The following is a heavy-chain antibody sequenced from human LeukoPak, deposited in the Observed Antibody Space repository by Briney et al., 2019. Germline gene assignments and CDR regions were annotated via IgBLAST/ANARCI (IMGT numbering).Heavy chain of an antibody. Sequence: TGGSLRLSCAASGFTFSSYAMYWVRQAPGKGLEWVAFIWSDGNEKYYADSVKGRFTISRDNSRNTVNLQMNSLTSEDTAVYYCAKLLLETGGVGEEFDYWGQGTLVTVSS. D-gene: IGHD2-8*02. V-gene: IGHV3-30*02. CDR3: AKLLLETGGVGEEFDY. CDR1: GFTFSSYA. CDR2: IWSDGNEK. J-gene: IGHJ4*02.